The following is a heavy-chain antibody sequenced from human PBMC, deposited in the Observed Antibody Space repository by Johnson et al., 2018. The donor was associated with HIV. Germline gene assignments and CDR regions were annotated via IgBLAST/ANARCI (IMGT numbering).Heavy chain of an antibody. CDR1: GFTFSSYG. J-gene: IGHJ3*02. V-gene: IGHV3-33*06. Sequence: VESGGGVVQPGRSLRLSCAASGFTFSSYGMHWVRQAPGKGLEWVAVIWYDGSNEHYADSVKGRFTIPRDNSKNTLYLQMSSLRAEDTAVYYCAKSPGKDHGGNSGAFHIWGQGTMVTVSS. CDR2: IWYDGSNE. CDR3: AKSPGKDHGGNSGAFHI. D-gene: IGHD4-23*01.